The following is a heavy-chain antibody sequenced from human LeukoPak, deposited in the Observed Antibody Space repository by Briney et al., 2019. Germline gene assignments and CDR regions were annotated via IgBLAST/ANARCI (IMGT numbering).Heavy chain of an antibody. CDR2: IYSGGST. Sequence: GGSLRLSCAASGFTVSSNYMSWVRQAPGKGLEWVSVIYSGGSTYYADSVKGRFTISRDNSKNTLYLQMNSLRAEDTAVYYCARELSGSSWTNWFDPWGQGALVTVSS. CDR1: GFTVSSNY. J-gene: IGHJ5*02. CDR3: ARELSGSSWTNWFDP. V-gene: IGHV3-53*01. D-gene: IGHD6-13*01.